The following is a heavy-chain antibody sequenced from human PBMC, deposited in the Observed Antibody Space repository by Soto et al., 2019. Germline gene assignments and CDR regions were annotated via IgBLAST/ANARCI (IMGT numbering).Heavy chain of an antibody. CDR1: GFTFSTDW. CDR3: AEDSVYLSDSSGEFVY. D-gene: IGHD3-22*01. V-gene: IGHV3-30*02. Sequence: GGSLRLSCAASGFTFSTDWMHWVRQAPGKGLEWVASILQDGSNKYYADSVKGRFTISRDNSKNTLYLQMNSLRAEDTAVYYCAEDSVYLSDSSGEFVYWGQGTLVTVSS. CDR2: ILQDGSNK. J-gene: IGHJ4*02.